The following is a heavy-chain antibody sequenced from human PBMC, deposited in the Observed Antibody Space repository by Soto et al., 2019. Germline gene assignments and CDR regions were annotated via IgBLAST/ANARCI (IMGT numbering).Heavy chain of an antibody. CDR1: GGSISSGGYY. CDR3: ARGAYYYDSSGYYCDY. V-gene: IGHV4-31*03. Sequence: SSETLSLTCTLSGGSISSGGYYWSWIRQHPGKGLEWIGYIYYSGSTYYNPSLKSRVTISVDTSKNQFSLKLSSVTAADTAVYYCARGAYYYDSSGYYCDYWGQGPLVIVSS. CDR2: IYYSGST. D-gene: IGHD3-22*01. J-gene: IGHJ4*02.